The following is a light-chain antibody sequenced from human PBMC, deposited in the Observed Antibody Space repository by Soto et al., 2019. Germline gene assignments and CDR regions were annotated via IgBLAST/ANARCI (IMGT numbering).Light chain of an antibody. V-gene: IGKV1-33*01. Sequence: DIKMTQSPSSLSASVGDRVTITCQASQDINNYLNWYQQKPGQAPKLLIYDASGLEVGVPSRFSGSGSGTHFSFTISGLQPEDIATYYCQQCGDLTFIFGQGTRLEI. CDR1: QDINNY. CDR3: QQCGDLTFI. J-gene: IGKJ5*01. CDR2: DAS.